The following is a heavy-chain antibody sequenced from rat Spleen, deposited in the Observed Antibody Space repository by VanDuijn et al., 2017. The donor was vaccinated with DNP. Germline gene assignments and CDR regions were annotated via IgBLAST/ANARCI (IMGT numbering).Heavy chain of an antibody. J-gene: IGHJ2*01. Sequence: EVQLVESGGGLVQPGRSLKLSCAASGFTFSNYYMAWVRQGPKKGLEWVAIISTSGSRTYYPDSVKGRFTISRDNAKNTLYLQMNSLRSEDTATYYCGRDLGYYFDSWGQGVMVTVSS. CDR3: GRDLGYYFDS. CDR1: GFTFSNYY. D-gene: IGHD5-1*01. CDR2: ISTSGSRT. V-gene: IGHV5-27*01.